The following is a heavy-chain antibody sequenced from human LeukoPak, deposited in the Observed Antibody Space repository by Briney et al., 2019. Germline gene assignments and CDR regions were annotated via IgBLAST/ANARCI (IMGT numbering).Heavy chain of an antibody. Sequence: ASVKVSCKAFGYTFTSNYMHWVRQAPGQGLEWMGIINPSGGSTTYAQKFQGRVTMTRDMSTSTVYMELSSLRSEDTAVYYCARDLISGSYVDYWGQGTLVTVSS. CDR3: ARDLISGSYVDY. V-gene: IGHV1-46*01. CDR1: GYTFTSNY. J-gene: IGHJ4*02. CDR2: INPSGGST. D-gene: IGHD1-26*01.